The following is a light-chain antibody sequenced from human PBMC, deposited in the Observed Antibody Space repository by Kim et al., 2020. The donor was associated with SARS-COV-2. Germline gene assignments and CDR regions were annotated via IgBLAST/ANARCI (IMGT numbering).Light chain of an antibody. J-gene: IGLJ2*01. CDR1: SSDVGGYNY. CDR2: DVI. V-gene: IGLV2-11*01. Sequence: QSVTISCTGTSSDVGGYNYVSWYQQHPDKAPKHMIYDVIKRPSGVPDRFSGSKSGNTASLTISGLQAEDEADYYCCSYAGSYTYVIFGGGTQLTVL. CDR3: CSYAGSYTYVI.